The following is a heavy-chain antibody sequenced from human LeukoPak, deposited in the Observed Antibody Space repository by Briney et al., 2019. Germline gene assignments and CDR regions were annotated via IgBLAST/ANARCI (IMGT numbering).Heavy chain of an antibody. Sequence: GASVKLSCKASGYTFTSYDINWVRQATGQGLEWMGWMNPNSGNTGYAQKFQGRVTMTRNTSISTAYMELSSLRSEATAVYYCARGYCSSTSCYADNWGRGTLVTVSS. CDR1: GYTFTSYD. CDR2: MNPNSGNT. V-gene: IGHV1-8*01. D-gene: IGHD2-2*01. CDR3: ARGYCSSTSCYADN. J-gene: IGHJ4*02.